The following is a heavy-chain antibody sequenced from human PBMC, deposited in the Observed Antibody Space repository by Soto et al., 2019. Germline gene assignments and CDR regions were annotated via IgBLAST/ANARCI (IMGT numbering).Heavy chain of an antibody. J-gene: IGHJ6*02. CDR2: INPNSGGT. CDR3: ARSRPYCISTSCYGDYGMDV. CDR1: GYTFTGYY. Sequence: ASVKVSCKASGYTFTGYYMHWVRQAPGQGLEWMGWINPNSGGTNYAQKFQGWVTTTRDTSISTAYMELSRLRSDDTAVYYCARSRPYCISTSCYGDYGMDVWGQGTTVTSP. D-gene: IGHD2-2*01. V-gene: IGHV1-2*04.